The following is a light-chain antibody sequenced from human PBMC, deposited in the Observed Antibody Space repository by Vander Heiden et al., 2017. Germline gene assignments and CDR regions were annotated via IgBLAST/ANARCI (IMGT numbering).Light chain of an antibody. CDR1: QSLMHSDGKTV. V-gene: IGKV2D-29*01. CDR2: ESF. J-gene: IGKJ4*01. CDR3: MQSKQFPLT. Sequence: IVMTHTLLSLSVTPGQPDSISFKSSQSLMHSDGKTVLYRYLQKPGQPPQLLIYESFNRCSGVPDRVSGSGSGTDFTLKISRVEAEDVGVYHCMQSKQFPLTFGRGTKVDIK.